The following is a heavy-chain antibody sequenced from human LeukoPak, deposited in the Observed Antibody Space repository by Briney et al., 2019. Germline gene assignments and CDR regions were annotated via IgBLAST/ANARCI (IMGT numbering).Heavy chain of an antibody. V-gene: IGHV3-23*01. CDR3: AKGSSDLDY. Sequence: GGSLRLSCAASGFTFSSYSMNWVRQAPGKGLEWVSGISNSGGSTYYADSVKGRFTISRDNSKNTLYLQMNSLRAEDTAVYYCAKGSSDLDYWGQGTLVTVSS. CDR1: GFTFSSYS. D-gene: IGHD6-19*01. CDR2: ISNSGGST. J-gene: IGHJ4*02.